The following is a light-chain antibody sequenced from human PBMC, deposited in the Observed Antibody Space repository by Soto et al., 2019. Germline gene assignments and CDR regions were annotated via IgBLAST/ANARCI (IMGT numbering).Light chain of an antibody. CDR3: SSYSSSPTHVA. J-gene: IGLJ2*01. CDR1: SSDVGDFNY. Sequence: QSALTQPASVSGSPGRSVTISCTGSSSDVGDFNYVSWYQHLPGRAPKLIIYDVTNRPSGISYRFSASKSGRTASLTISGLQAEDEADYYCSSYSSSPTHVAFGGGTKVTVL. CDR2: DVT. V-gene: IGLV2-14*03.